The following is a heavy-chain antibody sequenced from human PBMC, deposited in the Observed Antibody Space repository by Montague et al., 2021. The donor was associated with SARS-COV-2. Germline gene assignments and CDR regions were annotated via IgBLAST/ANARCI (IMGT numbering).Heavy chain of an antibody. J-gene: IGHJ2*01. CDR2: IYYSGRT. CDR3: AREWGRGGDRYWYFDL. Sequence: TLSLTCNVSGGSITCGAYYWSWIRQHPGKGLEWIGYIYYSGRTFPNPSLKSRVTISVDTSNNQFSLKVTSVTAADTAVYYCAREWGRGGDRYWYFDLWGRGTLVTVSS. V-gene: IGHV4-31*03. CDR1: GGSITCGAYY. D-gene: IGHD2-21*02.